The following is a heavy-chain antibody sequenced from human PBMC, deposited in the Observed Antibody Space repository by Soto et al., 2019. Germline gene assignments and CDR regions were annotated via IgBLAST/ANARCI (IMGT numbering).Heavy chain of an antibody. Sequence: TLSLTCTVSGGSISSGGYYWSWIRQHPGKGLEWIGYIYYSGSTYYNPSLKSRVTISVDTSKNQFSLKLSSVTAADTAVYYCASCYYDSSGYIAFDIWGQGTMVTVSS. CDR2: IYYSGST. J-gene: IGHJ3*02. CDR3: ASCYYDSSGYIAFDI. V-gene: IGHV4-31*03. D-gene: IGHD3-22*01. CDR1: GGSISSGGYY.